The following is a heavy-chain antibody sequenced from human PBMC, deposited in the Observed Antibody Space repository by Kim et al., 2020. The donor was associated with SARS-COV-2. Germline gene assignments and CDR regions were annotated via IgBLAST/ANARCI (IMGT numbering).Heavy chain of an antibody. D-gene: IGHD3-22*01. V-gene: IGHV1-46*01. CDR1: GYAFTTYS. CDR2: INPSGGST. J-gene: IGHJ6*01. CDR3: VRGSPGDYYDRVIFHYYGM. Sequence: ASVKVSCKASGYAFTTYSIHWVRQAPGQGLECIGMINPSGGSTTYAQKFQGRATLTRDTSTSTVYMELSSLRSEDTAVYYCVRGSPGDYYDRVIFHYYGM.